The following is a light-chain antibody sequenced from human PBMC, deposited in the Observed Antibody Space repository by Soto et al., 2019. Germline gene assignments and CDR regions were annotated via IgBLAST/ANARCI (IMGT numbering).Light chain of an antibody. V-gene: IGLV2-14*01. Sequence: SALTQPSSVSGSPGQSIPISCTGNSSDVGGYNYVSWYQQHPGKAPKLMIYDVSNRPSGVSNRFSGSKSGNTASLTISGLQAEDEADYYCSSYTSSSTPFYVFGTGTKVTVL. CDR3: SSYTSSSTPFYV. CDR2: DVS. J-gene: IGLJ1*01. CDR1: SSDVGGYNY.